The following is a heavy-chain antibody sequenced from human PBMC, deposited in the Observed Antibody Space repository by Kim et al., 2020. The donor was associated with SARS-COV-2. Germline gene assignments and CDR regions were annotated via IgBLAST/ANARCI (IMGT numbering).Heavy chain of an antibody. D-gene: IGHD3-10*01. CDR1: GFTFSSYG. Sequence: GGSLRLSCAASGFTFSSYGMHWVRQAPGKGLEWVAVISYDGSNKYYADSVKGRFTISRDNSKNTLYLQMNSLRAEDTAVYYCAKDGLYYYGSGSYFMDVWGQGTTVTVS. CDR3: AKDGLYYYGSGSYFMDV. CDR2: ISYDGSNK. J-gene: IGHJ6*02. V-gene: IGHV3-30*18.